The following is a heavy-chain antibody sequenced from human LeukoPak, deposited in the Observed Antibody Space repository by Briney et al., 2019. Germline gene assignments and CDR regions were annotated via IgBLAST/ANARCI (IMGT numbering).Heavy chain of an antibody. V-gene: IGHV6-1*01. CDR1: GDSVSSNSAA. J-gene: IGHJ2*01. CDR2: TYFRSKWFN. Sequence: SQTLSLTCAISGDSVSSNSAAWNWIRQSPSRGLEWLGRTYFRSKWFNDYALSVKSRITINPYTSKSQFSLQLNSVTPEDTAVYFCARGVRYFDLWGRGTLVTVSS. CDR3: ARGVRYFDL.